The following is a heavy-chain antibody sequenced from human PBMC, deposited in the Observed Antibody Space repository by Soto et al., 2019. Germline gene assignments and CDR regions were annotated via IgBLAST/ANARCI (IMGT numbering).Heavy chain of an antibody. CDR1: GGSISTYV. D-gene: IGHD3-22*01. V-gene: IGHV4-59*01. J-gene: IGHJ4*02. CDR2: IYYSGST. Sequence: SETLSLTSTVSGGSISTYVWLWIRQPPGKGLEWIGYIYYSGSTNYNPSLKSRVTISVDTSKNQFSLKLSSVTAADTAVYYCARDSDLGMIVPYYWGQGTLVTVS. CDR3: ARDSDLGMIVPYY.